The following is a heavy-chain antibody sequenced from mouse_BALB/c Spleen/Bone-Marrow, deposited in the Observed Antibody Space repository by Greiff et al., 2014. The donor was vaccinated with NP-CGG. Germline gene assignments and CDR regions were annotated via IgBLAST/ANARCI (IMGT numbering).Heavy chain of an antibody. CDR3: AHDAPFTY. V-gene: IGHV14-3*02. Sequence: EVKLMESGADLVKPGASVKLSCTTSGFNIKDTFMHWVEQRPEQGLEWIGRIDPASGNTKYDPKFQGKATITADTSSNKVSLQLSGLTSEDTAVYYCAHDAPFTYWGQGTLVTVSA. CDR2: IDPASGNT. D-gene: IGHD2-3*01. CDR1: GFNIKDTF. J-gene: IGHJ3*01.